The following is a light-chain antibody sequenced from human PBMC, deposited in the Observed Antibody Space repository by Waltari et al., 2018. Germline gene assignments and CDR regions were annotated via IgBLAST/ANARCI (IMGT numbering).Light chain of an antibody. Sequence: DVVLTQSPLPLPVTLGKPAPISCNPSQPLVHSDGNTYLAWFHQRPGQSPRRLIYKVSNRESGVPDRFSASGSGTDFTLKISRVEAEYVGVYYCMQGTHWPLTFGGGTKVEMK. CDR1: QPLVHSDGNTY. CDR3: MQGTHWPLT. J-gene: IGKJ4*01. V-gene: IGKV2-30*02. CDR2: KVS.